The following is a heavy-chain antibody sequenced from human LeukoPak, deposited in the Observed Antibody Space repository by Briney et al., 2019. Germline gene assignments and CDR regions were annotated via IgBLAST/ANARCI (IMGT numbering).Heavy chain of an antibody. CDR2: FDPEDGET. Sequence: GASVKVSCMVSGYTLTELSMHWVRQAPGKGLEWMGGFDPEDGETIYAQKFQGRVTMTEDTSTDTAYMELSSLRSEDTAVYYCATLRSYWYSSSWYVAFDIWGQGTMVTVSS. J-gene: IGHJ3*02. V-gene: IGHV1-24*01. D-gene: IGHD6-13*01. CDR1: GYTLTELS. CDR3: ATLRSYWYSSSWYVAFDI.